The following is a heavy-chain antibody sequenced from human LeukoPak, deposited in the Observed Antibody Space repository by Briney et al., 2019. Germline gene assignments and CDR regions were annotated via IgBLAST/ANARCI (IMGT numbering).Heavy chain of an antibody. J-gene: IGHJ4*02. Sequence: GGSLRLSCAASGFTFSSYAMHWVRQAPGKGLEWVAVISYDGSNKYYADSVKGRFTISRDNSKNTLYLQMNSLRAEDTAVYYCARSYDFWSGYDYWGQGTLVTVSS. CDR1: GFTFSSYA. CDR3: ARSYDFWSGYDY. D-gene: IGHD3-3*01. V-gene: IGHV3-30-3*01. CDR2: ISYDGSNK.